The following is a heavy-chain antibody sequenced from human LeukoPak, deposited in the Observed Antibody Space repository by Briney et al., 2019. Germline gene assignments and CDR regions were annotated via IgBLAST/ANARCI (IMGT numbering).Heavy chain of an antibody. CDR2: INHSGST. D-gene: IGHD2-2*01. V-gene: IGHV4-34*01. CDR3: ARGPRGYCSSSSCHGPDY. CDR1: GDSFSGFY. J-gene: IGHJ4*02. Sequence: SETLSLTCAVYGDSFSGFYWSWIRQPPGKGLEWIGEINHSGSTNYNPSLKSRVTISADTSKNQFSLRLTSVTAADTAVYYCARGPRGYCSSSSCHGPDYWGQGTPVTVSS.